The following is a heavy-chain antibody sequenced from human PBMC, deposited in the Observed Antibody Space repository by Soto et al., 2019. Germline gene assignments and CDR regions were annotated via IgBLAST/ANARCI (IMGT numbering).Heavy chain of an antibody. Sequence: GGSLRLSCAASGFTFSSYAMHWVRQAPGKGLEWVAVISYDGSNKYYADSVKGRFTISRDNSKNTLYLQMNSLRAEDTAVYYCARDLANYDYVWGSNPIPGGPSDYWGQGTLVTVSS. CDR3: ARDLANYDYVWGSNPIPGGPSDY. J-gene: IGHJ4*02. D-gene: IGHD3-16*01. V-gene: IGHV3-30-3*01. CDR1: GFTFSSYA. CDR2: ISYDGSNK.